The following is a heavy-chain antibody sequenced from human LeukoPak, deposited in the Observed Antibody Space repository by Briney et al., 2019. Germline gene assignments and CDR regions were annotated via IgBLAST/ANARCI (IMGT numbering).Heavy chain of an antibody. CDR2: IYYSGST. CDR1: GGSISSGSYY. CDR3: ASKKEYYYDSSGYYYVGYFQH. V-gene: IGHV4-30-4*08. J-gene: IGHJ1*01. Sequence: SQTLSLTCTVSGGSISSGSYYWSWIRQPPGKGLEWIGYIYYSGSTYYNPSLKSRVTISVDTSKNQFSLKLSSVTAADTAVYYCASKKEYYYDSSGYYYVGYFQHWGQGTLVTVSS. D-gene: IGHD3-22*01.